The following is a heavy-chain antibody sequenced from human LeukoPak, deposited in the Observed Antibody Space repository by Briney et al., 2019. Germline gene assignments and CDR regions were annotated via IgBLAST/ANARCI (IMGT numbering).Heavy chain of an antibody. CDR2: INHSGST. CDR1: GGSFSGYY. Sequence: PSETLSLTCAVYGGSFSGYYWSWIRQPPGKGLEWIGEINHSGSTSYNPSLKSRVTISVDTSKNQFSLKLSSVTAADTAVYYCARASYYDNVWGSYRSPRGAFDIWGQGTMVTVSS. CDR3: ARASYYDNVWGSYRSPRGAFDI. D-gene: IGHD3-16*02. J-gene: IGHJ3*02. V-gene: IGHV4-34*01.